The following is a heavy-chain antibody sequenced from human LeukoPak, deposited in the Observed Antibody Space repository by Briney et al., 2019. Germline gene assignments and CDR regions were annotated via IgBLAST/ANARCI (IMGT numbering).Heavy chain of an antibody. D-gene: IGHD1-1*01. J-gene: IGHJ4*02. CDR2: INPNSGGT. Sequence: ASVKVSCKXSGYTFTGYYMHWVRQAPGQGLEWMGRINPNSGGTNYSQKFQDRVTMTRDTSISTAYMELNSLRSEDTAVYYCARTAPYAGSWNAKANSYYFDYWGQGSLVTVSS. CDR1: GYTFTGYY. V-gene: IGHV1-2*06. CDR3: ARTAPYAGSWNAKANSYYFDY.